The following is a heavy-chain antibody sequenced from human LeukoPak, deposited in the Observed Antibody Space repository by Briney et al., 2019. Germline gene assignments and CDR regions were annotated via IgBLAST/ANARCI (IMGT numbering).Heavy chain of an antibody. CDR3: ARADYDILTGYSDDAFDI. D-gene: IGHD3-9*01. V-gene: IGHV1-18*04. J-gene: IGHJ3*02. Sequence: ASVKVSCKASGYTVTSYGISWVRQAPGQGLEWMGWISAYNGNTNYAHKLQGRGTMTPDPSTSPTYMELRSLRSDDTAVYSCARADYDILTGYSDDAFDISGQATMVTVSS. CDR1: GYTVTSYG. CDR2: ISAYNGNT.